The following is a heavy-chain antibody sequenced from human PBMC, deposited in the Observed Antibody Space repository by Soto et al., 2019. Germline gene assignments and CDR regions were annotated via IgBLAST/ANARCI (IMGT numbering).Heavy chain of an antibody. CDR3: ATALVPAAHTENFDY. CDR2: IYYSGST. Sequence: PSETLSLTCTVSGGSVSSGSYYWSWIRQPPGKGLEWIGYIYYSGSTNYNPSLKSRVTISVDTSKNQFSLKLSSVTAADTAVYYCATALVPAAHTENFDYWGQGTLVPFSS. V-gene: IGHV4-61*01. J-gene: IGHJ4*02. D-gene: IGHD2-2*01. CDR1: GGSVSSGSYY.